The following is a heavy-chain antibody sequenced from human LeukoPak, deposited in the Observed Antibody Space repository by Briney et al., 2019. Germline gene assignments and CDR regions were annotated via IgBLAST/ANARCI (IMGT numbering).Heavy chain of an antibody. V-gene: IGHV7-4-1*02. CDR3: ARDDCSGGSCGWFDP. J-gene: IGHJ5*02. CDR2: INTNTGNP. CDR1: GYTFISYA. D-gene: IGHD2-15*01. Sequence: ASVKVSCKASGYTFISYAMNWVRQAPGQGLEWMGWINTNTGNPTYAQGFTGRFVFSLDTSVSTAYLQISSLKAEDTAVYYCARDDCSGGSCGWFDPWGQGTLVTVSS.